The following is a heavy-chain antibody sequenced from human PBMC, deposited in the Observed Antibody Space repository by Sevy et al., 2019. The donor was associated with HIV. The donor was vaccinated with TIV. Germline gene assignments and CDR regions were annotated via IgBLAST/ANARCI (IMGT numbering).Heavy chain of an antibody. CDR2: IKSKTDGGTT. CDR3: TTVRYSSSPDYYYYYYMDV. J-gene: IGHJ6*03. V-gene: IGHV3-15*01. Sequence: GGSLRLSCAASGFTFSNAWMSWVRQAPGKGLEWVGRIKSKTDGGTTDYAAPVKGRFTISRDDSKNTLYLQINSLKTEDTAVYYCTTVRYSSSPDYYYYYYMDVWGKGTTVTVSS. CDR1: GFTFSNAW. D-gene: IGHD6-6*01.